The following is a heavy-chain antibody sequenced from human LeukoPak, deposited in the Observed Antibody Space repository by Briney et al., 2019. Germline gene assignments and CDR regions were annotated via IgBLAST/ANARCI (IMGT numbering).Heavy chain of an antibody. CDR3: AREGRDDILTGSPPGMDV. CDR2: INAGNDNT. CDR1: GYTFTSYA. V-gene: IGHV1-3*01. D-gene: IGHD3-9*01. J-gene: IGHJ6*02. Sequence: ASVKVSCKASGYTFTSYAMHWVRQAPGQRLEWMGWINAGNDNTKYSQKFQGRVTMTRDTSTSTVYMELSSLRSEDTAVYYCAREGRDDILTGSPPGMDVWGQGTTVTVSS.